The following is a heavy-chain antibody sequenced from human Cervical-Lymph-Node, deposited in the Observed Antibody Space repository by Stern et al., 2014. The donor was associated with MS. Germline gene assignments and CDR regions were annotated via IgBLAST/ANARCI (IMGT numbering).Heavy chain of an antibody. CDR2: ITPIYGTG. D-gene: IGHD3-10*01. CDR1: GGTFSSYA. CDR3: ASSVGELTPEAV. Sequence: QMQLVQSGAEVKKPGSSVRVSCKASGGTFSSYAISWVRQAPGQGLEGMGGITPIYGTGNYAQKFQGRVTITADDSTSTAYMEVSSLRSEDTAVYYCASSVGELTPEAVWGQGTTVTVFS. V-gene: IGHV1-69*01. J-gene: IGHJ6*02.